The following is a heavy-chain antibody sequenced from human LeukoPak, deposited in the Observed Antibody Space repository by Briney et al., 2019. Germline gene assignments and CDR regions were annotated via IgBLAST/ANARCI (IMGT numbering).Heavy chain of an antibody. J-gene: IGHJ4*02. V-gene: IGHV3-49*03. CDR2: IRSKAYGGTT. D-gene: IGHD6-13*01. CDR1: GFTFGDYA. Sequence: RPGRSLRLSCTASGFTFGDYAMSWFRQAPGKGLEWVGFIRSKAYGGTTEYAASVKGRFTISRDDSKSIAYLQMNSLKTEDTAVYYCTRDSGYSSSWDKHYFDYWGQGTLVTVSS. CDR3: TRDSGYSSSWDKHYFDY.